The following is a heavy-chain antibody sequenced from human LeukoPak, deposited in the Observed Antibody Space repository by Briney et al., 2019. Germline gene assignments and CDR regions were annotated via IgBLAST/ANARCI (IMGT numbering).Heavy chain of an antibody. D-gene: IGHD1-14*01. Sequence: GASVKVSCKASGYTFTSCYMHWVRQAPGQGLEWMGIINPSDGTTDYAQKFEGRVTMTRDTSTSTVYMELSSLRSEDTAVYYCARDHDGPRGRNRGYLQHWGQGTLVTVSS. V-gene: IGHV1-46*01. CDR2: INPSDGTT. J-gene: IGHJ1*01. CDR1: GYTFTSCY. CDR3: ARDHDGPRGRNRGYLQH.